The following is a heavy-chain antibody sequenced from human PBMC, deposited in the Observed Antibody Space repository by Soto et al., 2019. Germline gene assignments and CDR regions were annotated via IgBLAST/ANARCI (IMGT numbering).Heavy chain of an antibody. J-gene: IGHJ3*02. D-gene: IGHD3-16*02. CDR1: GFTFTTYA. CDR3: ARRSYGAFDI. Sequence: EVQLLESGGGLVQPGGSLRLSCAASGFTFTTYAMNWVRQAPGKGLEWVSLISNSVGATYYADSVKDRFTISRDTSKNTLSLQMNSLRAEDTAMYYCARRSYGAFDIWGQGTMVTVSS. V-gene: IGHV3-23*01. CDR2: ISNSVGAT.